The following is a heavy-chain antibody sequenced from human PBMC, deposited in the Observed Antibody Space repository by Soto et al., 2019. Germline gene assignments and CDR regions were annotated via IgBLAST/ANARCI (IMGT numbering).Heavy chain of an antibody. J-gene: IGHJ4*02. CDR2: IYWGDDK. CDR3: AHRVLRTVFGLVTTTAIYFDF. V-gene: IGHV2-5*02. D-gene: IGHD3-3*01. Sequence: QITLNESGPTVVRPTETLTLTCRFSGFSLTTSGVGVGWIRQSPGKAPEWLALIYWGDDKRYSASLKSRLTITKDTSKNRVVLTVSDLDPTDTATYYCAHRVLRTVFGLVTTTAIYFDFWGQGTPVAVSS. CDR1: GFSLTTSGVG.